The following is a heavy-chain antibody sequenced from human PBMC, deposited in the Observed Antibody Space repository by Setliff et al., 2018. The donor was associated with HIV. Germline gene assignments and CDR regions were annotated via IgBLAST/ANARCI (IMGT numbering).Heavy chain of an antibody. J-gene: IGHJ3*02. CDR3: ARQGDYHILTGYYSGPHDAFDI. Sequence: GESLTISCKGSGYSFTNYWIAWVRQMPGRGLEWMGIIYPGDSDTRYSPSFQGQVTISADKYISTAYLQWSSLKASDTAMYYCARQGDYHILTGYYSGPHDAFDIWGQGTMVTVSS. CDR2: IYPGDSDT. CDR1: GYSFTNYW. V-gene: IGHV5-51*01. D-gene: IGHD3-9*01.